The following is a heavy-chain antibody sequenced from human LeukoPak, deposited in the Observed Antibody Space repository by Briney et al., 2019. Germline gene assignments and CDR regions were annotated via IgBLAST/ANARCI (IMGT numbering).Heavy chain of an antibody. Sequence: SETLSLTCTVSGGSISSSSYYWGWVRQPPGKGLEWIGSIYYSGSTYHNPSLKRPVTISVDTSKNHFSLKLSSVTAADTAVYYCARRTTARFWTYYFDYWGQGTLVTVSS. J-gene: IGHJ4*02. CDR2: IYYSGST. CDR3: ARRTTARFWTYYFDY. V-gene: IGHV4-39*02. D-gene: IGHD3/OR15-3a*01. CDR1: GGSISSSSYY.